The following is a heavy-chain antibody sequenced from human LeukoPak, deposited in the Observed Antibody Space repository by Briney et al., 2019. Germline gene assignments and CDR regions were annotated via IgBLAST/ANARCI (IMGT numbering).Heavy chain of an antibody. Sequence: GASVKVSCKASGYTFTGYYMHWVRQAPGQGLEWMGWINPNSGGTNYAQKFQGRVTMTRDTSISTAYMELSRLRSDDTAVYYCARDVGYCSSTSCFDAFDIWGQGTMVTVSS. D-gene: IGHD2-2*01. CDR3: ARDVGYCSSTSCFDAFDI. CDR2: INPNSGGT. CDR1: GYTFTGYY. J-gene: IGHJ3*02. V-gene: IGHV1-2*02.